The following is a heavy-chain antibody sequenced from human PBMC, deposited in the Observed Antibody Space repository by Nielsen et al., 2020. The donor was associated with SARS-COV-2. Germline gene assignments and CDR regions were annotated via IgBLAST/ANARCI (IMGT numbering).Heavy chain of an antibody. CDR2: IRGSSGRT. D-gene: IGHD5-12*01. CDR3: YFES. J-gene: IGHJ5*01. CDR1: GFTFRNYA. V-gene: IGHV3-23*01. Sequence: GGSLRLSCAASGFTFRNYAMSWVRQTPAKGLEWVAGIRGSSGRTDYTDSVKGRFTISRDNSQNTLYLQMSRLGAEDTAILSGYFESWGQGALVTVSS.